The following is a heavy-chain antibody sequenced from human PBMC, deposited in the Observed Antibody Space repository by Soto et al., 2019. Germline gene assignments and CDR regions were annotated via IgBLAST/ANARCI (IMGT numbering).Heavy chain of an antibody. J-gene: IGHJ4*02. CDR1: GFTFSNFG. CDR3: AKDIVRYTYGACDN. CDR2: ISYDGRSE. Sequence: VQLVESGGGMIQPGKSLRLSCVGSGFTFSNFGMHWVRQAPGKGLEWVAGISYDGRSESYVDSVRGRFTLSRDNSKNTLSLQMISLRPEDTAVYYCAKDIVRYTYGACDNWGQGALVTVSS. D-gene: IGHD5-18*01. V-gene: IGHV3-30*18.